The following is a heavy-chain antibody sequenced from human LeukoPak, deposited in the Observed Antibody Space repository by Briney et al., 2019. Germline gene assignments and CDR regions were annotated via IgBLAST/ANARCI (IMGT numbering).Heavy chain of an antibody. V-gene: IGHV4-59*01. Sequence: SETLSLTCAVYGGSFSSYYWSWIRQPPGKGLEWIGYIYYSGSTNYNPSLKSRVTISVDTSKNQFSLKLSSVTAADTAVYYCARGGGLQYYYYYMDVWGKGTTVTISS. D-gene: IGHD3-16*01. CDR2: IYYSGST. J-gene: IGHJ6*03. CDR1: GGSFSSYY. CDR3: ARGGGLQYYYYYMDV.